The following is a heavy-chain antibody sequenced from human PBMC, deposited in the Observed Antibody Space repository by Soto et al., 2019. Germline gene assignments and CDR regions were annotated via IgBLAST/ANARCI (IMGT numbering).Heavy chain of an antibody. Sequence: GGSLRLSCTASGFSFSSYAMTWVRQAPGKGLEWVSSTTDDGGRTFYADSVKGRFTISRDNSNNRLYLQMNSLRAEDTALYYCAKGGGFGTGAYYNVAYWGQGTLVTVSS. CDR3: AKGGGFGTGAYYNVAY. CDR2: TTDDGGRT. V-gene: IGHV3-23*01. CDR1: GFSFSSYA. J-gene: IGHJ4*02. D-gene: IGHD3-10*01.